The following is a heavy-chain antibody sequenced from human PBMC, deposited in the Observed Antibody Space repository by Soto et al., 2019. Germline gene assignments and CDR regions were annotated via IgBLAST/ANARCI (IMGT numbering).Heavy chain of an antibody. V-gene: IGHV3-53*01. J-gene: IGHJ5*02. CDR2: IYSGGSK. D-gene: IGHD6-25*01. CDR1: GFSVTAND. Sequence: DVQLVESGGGLIQPGGSLRLSCAASGFSVTANDMSWVRQAPGKGLEWVSVIYSGGSKYYVDSVKGRFSISRDISKNSQYLQMTRRRGQDTAVYYCHRSGSWGRGTL. CDR3: HRSGS.